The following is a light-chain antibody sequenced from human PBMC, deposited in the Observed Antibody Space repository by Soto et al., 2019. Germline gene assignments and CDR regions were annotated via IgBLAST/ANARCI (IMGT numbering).Light chain of an antibody. CDR1: QSLLHVNGYNY. Sequence: DIVMTQSPLSLPVTPGEPASISCRSSQSLLHVNGYNYLDWYLQKPGQSPQLLIYLGSNRASGVPDRFSDSEAGADFTRNISRVEAAYVGVYYCMQAIQTPTFGQGTKLEI. V-gene: IGKV2-28*01. CDR2: LGS. J-gene: IGKJ2*01. CDR3: MQAIQTPT.